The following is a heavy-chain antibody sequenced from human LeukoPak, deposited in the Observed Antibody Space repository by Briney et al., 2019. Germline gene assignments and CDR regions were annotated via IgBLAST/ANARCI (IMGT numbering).Heavy chain of an antibody. Sequence: GGSLRLSCAASGLTFSTYGMNWVRQAPGKGLEWVSSISSSGLIYYTDSVKGRFTTSRDNAKNSLYLQMNSLRDEDSAVYFCARDFLRGAFTWGQGTLVTVSS. CDR3: ARDFLRGAFT. CDR1: GLTFSTYG. D-gene: IGHD3-10*01. CDR2: ISSSGLI. J-gene: IGHJ5*02. V-gene: IGHV3-21*01.